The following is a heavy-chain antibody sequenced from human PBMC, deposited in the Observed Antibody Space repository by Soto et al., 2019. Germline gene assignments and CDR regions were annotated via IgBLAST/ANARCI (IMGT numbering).Heavy chain of an antibody. CDR2: IYYSGST. CDR1: GDSISSFY. V-gene: IGHV4-59*01. D-gene: IGHD4-4*01. CDR3: ARLRRMTAITVSYYFDY. Sequence: ASETLSLTCTVFGDSISSFYWSWVRQPPGKGLEWIGYIYYSGSTSYNPSLESRVTISVDTSENQFSLKLSSVTAADTAVYYCARLRRMTAITVSYYFDYWGQGTLVTVSS. J-gene: IGHJ4*02.